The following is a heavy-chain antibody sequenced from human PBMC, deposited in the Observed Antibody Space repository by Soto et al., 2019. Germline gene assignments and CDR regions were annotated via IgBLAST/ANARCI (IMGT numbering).Heavy chain of an antibody. V-gene: IGHV1-18*04. CDR1: GYTFNSYG. J-gene: IGHJ5*02. CDR2: ISTYNGKT. CDR3: ARGALPTATPSCFAP. D-gene: IGHD2-2*01. Sequence: QVQLVQSGAEVKKPGASVKVSCKASGYTFNSYGITWVRQAPGQGLEWMGWISTYNGKTNYAQKVQGRVTMTTDTSTSTAYMELRSLTSHDTAVYYCARGALPTATPSCFAPLGQGTLLTVSS.